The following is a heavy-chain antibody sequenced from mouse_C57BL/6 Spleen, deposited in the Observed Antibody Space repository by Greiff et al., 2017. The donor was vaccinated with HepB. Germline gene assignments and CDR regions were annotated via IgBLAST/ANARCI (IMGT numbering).Heavy chain of an antibody. Sequence: VQLQQSGTVLARPGASVKMSCKTSGYTFTSYWMHWVKQRPGQGLEWIGAIYPGNSDTSYNQKFKGKAKLTAVTSASTAYLELSSLTNEDSAVYYCTRSTVVAHFDYWGQGTTLTVSS. D-gene: IGHD1-1*01. CDR3: TRSTVVAHFDY. V-gene: IGHV1-5*01. CDR1: GYTFTSYW. CDR2: IYPGNSDT. J-gene: IGHJ2*01.